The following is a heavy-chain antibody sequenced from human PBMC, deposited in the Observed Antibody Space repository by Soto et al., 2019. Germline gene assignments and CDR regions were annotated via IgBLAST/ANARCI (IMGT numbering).Heavy chain of an antibody. CDR3: AKSPPVTIFGVIIHYFDY. CDR2: IYSGGTT. J-gene: IGHJ4*02. D-gene: IGHD3-3*01. CDR1: GLSVSDHY. Sequence: VGSLRLSCAASGLSVSDHYMTWVRQAPGKGLECVSVIYSGGTTYYSDSVKGRFTISRDNSKNSLYLQMDSLRAEDTAVYYCAKSPPVTIFGVIIHYFDYWGPGTLVTVSS. V-gene: IGHV3-53*01.